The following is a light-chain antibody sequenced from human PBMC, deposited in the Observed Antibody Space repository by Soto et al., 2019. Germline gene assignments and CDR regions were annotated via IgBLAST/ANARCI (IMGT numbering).Light chain of an antibody. Sequence: DIVMTQSPLSLSVTPGQPASISCKSSQSLLNSGGKTYFYWYLQKPGQPPQLLIYEVFNRFSGVPDRVSGSGSGTDFTLNISRVEAEDVGFYYCLQTTQLPWTFGQGTKVEIK. V-gene: IGKV2D-29*01. CDR3: LQTTQLPWT. CDR2: EVF. J-gene: IGKJ1*01. CDR1: QSLLNSGGKTY.